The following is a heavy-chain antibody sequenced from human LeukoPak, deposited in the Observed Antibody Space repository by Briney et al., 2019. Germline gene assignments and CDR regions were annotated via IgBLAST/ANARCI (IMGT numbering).Heavy chain of an antibody. D-gene: IGHD3-9*01. V-gene: IGHV4-39*01. CDR1: GVSISETTYY. CDR3: ARTLRATYHDVLTGYFDY. J-gene: IGHJ4*02. CDR2: IYYSGTT. Sequence: SETLSLTCSVSGVSISETTYYWGWIRQPPGKGLEWIGSIYYSGTTYYNPSLKSRVTISVDTSKNQFSLKLSSVTAPDTAVYYCARTLRATYHDVLTGYFDYWGQGTLVTVSS.